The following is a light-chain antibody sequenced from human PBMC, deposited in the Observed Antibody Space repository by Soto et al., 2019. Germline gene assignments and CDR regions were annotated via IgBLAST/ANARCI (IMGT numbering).Light chain of an antibody. V-gene: IGLV2-14*01. Sequence: QSALTQPASVSGSPGQSITFSCTGTSSDVGTYNYVSWYQQHPGKAPKLMIYAVSNRPSGVSNRFSGSKSGNTASLSISELQAEVEADYYCSSYTSISTLVVFGGGTKLTVL. CDR3: SSYTSISTLVV. CDR1: SSDVGTYNY. J-gene: IGLJ2*01. CDR2: AVS.